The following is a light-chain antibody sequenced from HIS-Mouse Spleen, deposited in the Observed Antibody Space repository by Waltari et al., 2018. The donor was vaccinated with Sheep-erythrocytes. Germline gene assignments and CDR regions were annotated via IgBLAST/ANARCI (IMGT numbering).Light chain of an antibody. CDR1: QSVSSY. J-gene: IGKJ2*01. CDR3: QQRSNWYT. V-gene: IGKV3-11*01. Sequence: EIVLTQSPATLSLSPVERATLSCMSSQSVSSYLAWYQQKPGQAPRLLIYDASNKATGIPARFSGSGSGTDFTLTISSLEPEDFAVYYCQQRSNWYTFGQVTKLEIK. CDR2: DAS.